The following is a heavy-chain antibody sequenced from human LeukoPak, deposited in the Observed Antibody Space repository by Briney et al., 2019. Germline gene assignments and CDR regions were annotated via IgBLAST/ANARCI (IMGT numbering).Heavy chain of an antibody. CDR1: GGFISTSSSY. CDR3: ARHSGSYSVFFVH. Sequence: SETLSLTCTVSGGFISTSSSYWGGIRQPPGKGLEWIGSVYYSGSTYYNPSLKSRLTISVDTSKNQFSLKLSSVTAADTAVYYCARHSGSYSVFFVHWGQGTLVTASS. V-gene: IGHV4-39*01. D-gene: IGHD1-26*01. CDR2: VYYSGST. J-gene: IGHJ1*01.